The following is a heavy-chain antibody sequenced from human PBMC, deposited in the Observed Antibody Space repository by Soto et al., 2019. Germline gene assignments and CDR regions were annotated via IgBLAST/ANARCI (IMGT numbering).Heavy chain of an antibody. CDR1: GYTFTGYY. Sequence: AASVKVSCKASGYTFTGYYMHWVQQAPGQGLEWMGWINPNSGGTNYAQKFQGWVTMTRDTSISTAYMELSRLRSDDTAVYYCARGLGYCSSTSCPTQMDVWGKGTTVTVSS. V-gene: IGHV1-2*04. J-gene: IGHJ6*04. CDR2: INPNSGGT. D-gene: IGHD2-2*01. CDR3: ARGLGYCSSTSCPTQMDV.